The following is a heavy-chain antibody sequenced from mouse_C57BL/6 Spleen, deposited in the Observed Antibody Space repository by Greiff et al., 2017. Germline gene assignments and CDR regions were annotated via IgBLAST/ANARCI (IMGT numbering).Heavy chain of an antibody. D-gene: IGHD4-1*01. V-gene: IGHV1-52*01. CDR3: ARRLTGTGYFDY. CDR2: IDPSDSET. CDR1: GYTFTSYW. Sequence: VQLKQPGAELVRPGSSVKLSCKASGYTFTSYWMHWVKQRPIQGLEWIGNIDPSDSETHYNQKFKDKATLTVDKSSSTAYMQLSSLTSEDSAVYYCARRLTGTGYFDYWGQGTTLTVSS. J-gene: IGHJ2*01.